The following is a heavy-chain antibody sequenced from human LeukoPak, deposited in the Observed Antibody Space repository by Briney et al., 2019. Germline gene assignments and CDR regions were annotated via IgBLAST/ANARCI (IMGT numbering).Heavy chain of an antibody. CDR1: GFTFSSYG. CDR2: IWYDGSNK. Sequence: PGRSLRLSCAASGFTFSSYGMHWVRQAPGKGLEWVAVIWYDGSNKYYADSVKGRFTISRDNSKNTLYLQMNSLRAEDTAVYYCAKDRLGVRYYFHYWGQGTLVTVSS. J-gene: IGHJ4*02. D-gene: IGHD3-16*01. V-gene: IGHV3-33*06. CDR3: AKDRLGVRYYFHY.